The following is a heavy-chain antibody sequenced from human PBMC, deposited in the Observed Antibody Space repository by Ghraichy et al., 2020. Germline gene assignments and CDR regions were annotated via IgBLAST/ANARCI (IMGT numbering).Heavy chain of an antibody. J-gene: IGHJ4*02. Sequence: VKVSCKVSGHTLNDLSMHWVRQAPGAGLEWMGSFIPENGETIYAQKFQGRVTMTEDTSTDTAYIDLSSLRSEDTALYYCTTQGAYIDYDFWRGFEFWGQGTLITVSS. D-gene: IGHD3/OR15-3a*01. CDR1: GHTLNDLS. CDR3: TTQGAYIDYDFWRGFEF. CDR2: FIPENGET. V-gene: IGHV1-24*01.